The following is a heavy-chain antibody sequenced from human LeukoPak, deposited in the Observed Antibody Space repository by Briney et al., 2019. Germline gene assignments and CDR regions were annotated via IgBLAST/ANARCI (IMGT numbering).Heavy chain of an antibody. CDR1: GGSFSGYY. J-gene: IGHJ4*02. D-gene: IGHD6-19*01. Sequence: SETLSLTCAVYGGSFSGYYWSWIRQPPGKGLEWIGEINHSGSTNYNPSLNSRVTISVAASKNQFSLKLSSVTAADTAVYYCATAHEIAVAASASPYYFDYWGQGPLVTVFS. CDR3: ATAHEIAVAASASPYYFDY. CDR2: INHSGST. V-gene: IGHV4-34*01.